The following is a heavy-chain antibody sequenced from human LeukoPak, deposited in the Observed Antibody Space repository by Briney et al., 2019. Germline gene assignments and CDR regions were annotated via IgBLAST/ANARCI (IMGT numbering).Heavy chain of an antibody. CDR3: ARGGGTGGYAFDI. J-gene: IGHJ3*02. CDR1: GYTFTSYG. CDR2: ISAYNGNT. V-gene: IGHV1-18*01. Sequence: GASVKVSCKASGYTFTSYGISWVRQAPGQGLEWMGWISAYNGNTNYAQKFQGRVTMTRDMSTSTVYMELSSLISEDTAVYYCARGGGTGGYAFDIWAQGTMLTVSS. D-gene: IGHD4-23*01.